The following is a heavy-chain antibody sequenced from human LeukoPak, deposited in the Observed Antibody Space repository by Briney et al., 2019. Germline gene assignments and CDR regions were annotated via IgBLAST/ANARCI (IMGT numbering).Heavy chain of an antibody. Sequence: PSETLSLTCTVSGGAISNSYWSWVRQPPGKGLEWIGYTSYSGSTNYNPSLKSRVTMSVDTSTDQCSLRLISVTAADTAVYYCARTVSGDYYGMDVWGQGTTVTVSS. CDR2: TSYSGST. J-gene: IGHJ6*02. V-gene: IGHV4-59*08. D-gene: IGHD1-26*01. CDR1: GGAISNSY. CDR3: ARTVSGDYYGMDV.